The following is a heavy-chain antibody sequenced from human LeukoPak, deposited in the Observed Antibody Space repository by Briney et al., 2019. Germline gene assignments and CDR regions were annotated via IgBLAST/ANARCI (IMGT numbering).Heavy chain of an antibody. J-gene: IGHJ4*01. CDR3: ARDGTAAGLYLDL. V-gene: IGHV3-7*01. CDR2: IKQDGGEK. CDR1: GFTFSDYW. Sequence: GGSLRLSCAVSGFTFSDYWMNWVRQAPGKGLEWVASIKQDGGEKSYVDSVKGRFTISRDNPKNSLYLQMSSLRAEDTAVYYCARDGTAAGLYLDLWGRGTLVTVSS. D-gene: IGHD6-13*01.